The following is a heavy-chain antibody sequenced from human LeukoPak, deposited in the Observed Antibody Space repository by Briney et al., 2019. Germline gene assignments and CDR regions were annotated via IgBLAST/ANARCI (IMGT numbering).Heavy chain of an antibody. V-gene: IGHV1-69*05. CDR2: IIPIFGTA. CDR3: ARDTAMAYYMDV. D-gene: IGHD5-18*01. Sequence: SVKVSCKASGGTFSSNAISWVRQAPGQGLEWMGRIIPIFGTANYAQKFQGRVTITTDESTSTAYMELSSLRSEDTAVYYCARDTAMAYYMDVWGKGTTVTVSS. CDR1: GGTFSSNA. J-gene: IGHJ6*03.